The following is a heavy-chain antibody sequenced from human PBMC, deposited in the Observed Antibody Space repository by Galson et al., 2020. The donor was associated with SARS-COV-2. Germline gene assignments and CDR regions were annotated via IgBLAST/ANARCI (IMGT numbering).Heavy chain of an antibody. J-gene: IGHJ3*02. V-gene: IGHV3-30*04. Sequence: GGSLRLSCAASGFTFSSYAMHWVRQAPGKGLEWVAVISYDGSNKYYADSVKGRFTISRDNSKNTLYLQMNSLRAEDTAVYYCAREDISCRDAFDIWGQGTMVTVSS. CDR3: AREDISCRDAFDI. CDR1: GFTFSSYA. CDR2: ISYDGSNK. D-gene: IGHD2-2*01.